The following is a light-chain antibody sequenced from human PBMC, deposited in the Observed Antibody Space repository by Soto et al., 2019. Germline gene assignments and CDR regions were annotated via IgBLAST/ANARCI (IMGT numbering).Light chain of an antibody. CDR1: QSISSSY. Sequence: EIVLTQSPGTLSLSPGERATLSCRASQSISSSYLAWYQQKPGQAPRLLIYGASSRATGIPDRFSGTGSGTDFTLTISRLEPEDFAVYYCQQYDRSPKTFGQGTKLDIK. CDR2: GAS. J-gene: IGKJ1*01. CDR3: QQYDRSPKT. V-gene: IGKV3-20*01.